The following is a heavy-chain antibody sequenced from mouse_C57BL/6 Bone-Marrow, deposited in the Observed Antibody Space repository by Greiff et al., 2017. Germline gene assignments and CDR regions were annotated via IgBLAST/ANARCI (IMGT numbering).Heavy chain of an antibody. D-gene: IGHD1-1*01. V-gene: IGHV5-15*01. CDR2: ISNLAYSI. CDR3: ARNYGSSYGYYAMDY. CDR1: GFTFSDYG. J-gene: IGHJ4*01. Sequence: DVMLVESGGGLVQPGGSLKLSCAASGFTFSDYGMAWVRQAPRKGPEWVAFISNLAYSIYYADTVTGRFTISRENAKNTLYLEMSSLRSEDTAMYYCARNYGSSYGYYAMDYWGQGTSVTVSS.